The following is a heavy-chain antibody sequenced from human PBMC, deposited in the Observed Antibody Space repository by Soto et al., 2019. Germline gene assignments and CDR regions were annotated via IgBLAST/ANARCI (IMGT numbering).Heavy chain of an antibody. V-gene: IGHV3-23*01. CDR2: LSGSGDST. Sequence: EVQLLESGGALVQPGGSLRLSCAASGFTFSSYAMSWVRQAPAKGLEWVSALSGSGDSTYYADSVKGRFTISRDNSKNTLYLQMNSLRAEDTAVYYCAKGSCSGGICYPDYWGQGTLVTVSS. J-gene: IGHJ4*02. CDR1: GFTFSSYA. CDR3: AKGSCSGGICYPDY. D-gene: IGHD2-15*01.